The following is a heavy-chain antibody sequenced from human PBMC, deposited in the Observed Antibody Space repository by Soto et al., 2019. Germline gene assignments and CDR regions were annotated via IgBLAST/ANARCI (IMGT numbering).Heavy chain of an antibody. Sequence: VQLMQSGAEVKKPGSSVKVSCKASGGTFSSHSINWVRQAPGQGLEWMGGIIPLFGTSNYAQNFQGRVTITADQSTSTAYMELNSRTSDDTAVYYCAREVGYGDFSAALLDWGQGTLVTVSS. CDR3: AREVGYGDFSAALLD. J-gene: IGHJ4*02. V-gene: IGHV1-69*01. D-gene: IGHD2-21*02. CDR2: IIPLFGTS. CDR1: GGTFSSHS.